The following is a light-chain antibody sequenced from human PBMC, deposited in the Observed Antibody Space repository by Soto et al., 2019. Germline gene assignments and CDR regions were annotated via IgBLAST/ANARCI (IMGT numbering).Light chain of an antibody. CDR1: QSISSW. CDR3: QQYNTYPWT. J-gene: IGKJ1*01. CDR2: KAS. Sequence: DIQMTQSPSTLSASVGDRVTITCRASQSISSWLAWYQQKPGKAPKLLIYKASSLPSGVPSRFSGCGSGTEFPLTISSLQPDDFATYYCQQYNTYPWTFGQGTQVEIK. V-gene: IGKV1-5*03.